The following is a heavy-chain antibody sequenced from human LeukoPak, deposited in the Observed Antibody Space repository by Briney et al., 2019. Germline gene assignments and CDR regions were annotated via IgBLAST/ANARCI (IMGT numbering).Heavy chain of an antibody. Sequence: SETLSLTCTVSGYSISSGYYWGWIRQPPGKGLEWIGSIYHSGSTYYNPSLKSRVTISVDTSKNQFSLKLSSVTAADTAVYYCARGVRGPSSLGFWYFDLWGRGTLVTVSS. CDR1: GYSISSGYY. CDR3: ARGVRGPSSLGFWYFDL. V-gene: IGHV4-38-2*02. J-gene: IGHJ2*01. D-gene: IGHD3-10*01. CDR2: IYHSGST.